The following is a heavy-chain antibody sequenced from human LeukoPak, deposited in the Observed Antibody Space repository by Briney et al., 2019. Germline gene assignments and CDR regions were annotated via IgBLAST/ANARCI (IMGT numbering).Heavy chain of an antibody. V-gene: IGHV3-7*02. J-gene: IGHJ6*02. D-gene: IGHD3/OR15-3a*01. CDR3: ARGTESLYYYGMDV. CDR2: IKKDGSEK. Sequence: QAGGSLRLSCAASGFTFGSYWMSWVRQAPGKGLEWVANIKKDGSEKHYVDSVKGRFAVSRDNAKSSVYLQMNSLRVEDTAVYYCARGTESLYYYGMDVWGQGTTVTVSS. CDR1: GFTFGSYW.